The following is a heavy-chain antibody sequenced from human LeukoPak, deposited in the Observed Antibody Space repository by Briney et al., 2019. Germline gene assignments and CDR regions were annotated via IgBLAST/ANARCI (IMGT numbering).Heavy chain of an antibody. CDR1: GGSISSGSYY. J-gene: IGHJ4*02. CDR3: ARHYYDSSGPPGAFDY. V-gene: IGHV4-61*02. CDR2: IYTSGST. Sequence: PSETLSLTCTVSGGSISSGSYYWSWIRQPAGKGLEWIGRIYTSGSTNYNPSLKSRVTISVDTSKNQFSLKLSSVTAADTAVYYCARHYYDSSGPPGAFDYWGQGTLVTVSS. D-gene: IGHD3-22*01.